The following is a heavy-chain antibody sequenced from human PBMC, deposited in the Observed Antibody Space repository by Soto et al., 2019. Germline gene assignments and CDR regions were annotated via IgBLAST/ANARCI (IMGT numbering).Heavy chain of an antibody. CDR3: ARDISGYDQLDH. D-gene: IGHD5-12*01. Sequence: QVQLQESGPGLVKPSQTLSLTCTVSGGSTSSGGYYWSWIRQNPGKSLEWIGYIYFSGTTYYNPSHKSRVIMTVDTCKNQFALKRSSVTAADTAGYYCARDISGYDQLDHRGQGTLVTVSS. CDR1: GGSTSSGGYY. V-gene: IGHV4-31*03. J-gene: IGHJ4*01. CDR2: IYFSGTT.